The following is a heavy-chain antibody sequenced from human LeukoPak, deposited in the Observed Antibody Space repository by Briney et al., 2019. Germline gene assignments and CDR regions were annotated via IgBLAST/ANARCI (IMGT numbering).Heavy chain of an antibody. CDR2: ISGSGGST. V-gene: IGHV3-23*01. D-gene: IGHD6-19*01. CDR3: AKVGGSGWYFDY. CDR1: GFTFSSYA. Sequence: GGSLRLSCAASGFTFSSYAMSWVRQAPGKGLEWVSAISGSGGSTYYADSVKGRFTISRDNSKNTLYLQMNSLRAEDTAVCYCAKVGGSGWYFDYWGQGTLVTASS. J-gene: IGHJ4*02.